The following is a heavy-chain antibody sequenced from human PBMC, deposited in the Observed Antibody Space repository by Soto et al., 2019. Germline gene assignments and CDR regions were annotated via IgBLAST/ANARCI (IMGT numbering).Heavy chain of an antibody. Sequence: EVQLVQSGAEVKKPGESLKISCKGSGYSFTSYWIGWVRQMPGKGLEWMGIIYPGDSDTRYSPSFQGQVTISADKSISTAYLQWSSLKASDTAMYYCARALIAVAGPTLPSETDAFDIWGQGTMVTVSS. CDR3: ARALIAVAGPTLPSETDAFDI. D-gene: IGHD6-19*01. V-gene: IGHV5-51*01. CDR2: IYPGDSDT. J-gene: IGHJ3*02. CDR1: GYSFTSYW.